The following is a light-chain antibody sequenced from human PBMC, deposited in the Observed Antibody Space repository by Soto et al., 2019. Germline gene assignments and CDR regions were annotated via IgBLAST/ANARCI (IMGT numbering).Light chain of an antibody. J-gene: IGLJ3*02. CDR2: GNS. V-gene: IGLV1-40*01. CDR3: QSYDSSQSAWV. CDR1: SSNIGAGYD. Sequence: QSVPTQPPSVSGAPGQRVTISCTGSSSNIGAGYDVHWYQQLPGTAPKLLIYGNSNRPSGVPDRFSGSKSGTSASLAITGLQAEDEADYSCQSYDSSQSAWVFGGGTKVTVL.